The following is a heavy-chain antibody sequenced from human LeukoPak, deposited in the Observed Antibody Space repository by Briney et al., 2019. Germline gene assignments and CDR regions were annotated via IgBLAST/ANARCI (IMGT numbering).Heavy chain of an antibody. CDR2: INPNSGAT. Sequence: GASVKVSCKASGYTFTGYYMHWVRQAPGQGLEWMGWINPNSGATNYAQKFQGWVTMTRDASISTAYMELSRLRSDDTAVYYCARGGITGTTRGPTRLNDAFDIWGQGTMVTVSS. V-gene: IGHV1-2*04. CDR3: ARGGITGTTRGPTRLNDAFDI. J-gene: IGHJ3*02. CDR1: GYTFTGYY. D-gene: IGHD1-20*01.